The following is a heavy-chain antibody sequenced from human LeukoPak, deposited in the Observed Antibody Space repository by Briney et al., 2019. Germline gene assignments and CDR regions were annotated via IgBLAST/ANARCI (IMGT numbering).Heavy chain of an antibody. D-gene: IGHD1-26*01. Sequence: GGSLRLSCAASGFTFSSYGMHWVRQAPGKGLEWVAFIRYDGSNKYYADSVKGRFTISRDNAKNTLYLQMNSLRAEDTAVYYCARGTYGLRIDNWFDPWGQGTLVTVSS. CDR3: ARGTYGLRIDNWFDP. CDR2: IRYDGSNK. V-gene: IGHV3-30*02. CDR1: GFTFSSYG. J-gene: IGHJ5*02.